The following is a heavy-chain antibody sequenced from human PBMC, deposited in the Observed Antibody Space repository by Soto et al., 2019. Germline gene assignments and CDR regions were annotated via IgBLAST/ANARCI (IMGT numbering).Heavy chain of an antibody. V-gene: IGHV1-2*02. CDR2: INPNSGGT. CDR1: GYTFTVYY. Sequence: ASVKVSCKASGYTFTVYYMHCVRQAPVQGLDWMGWINPNSGGTNYAQKFQGRVTMTRDTSISTAYMELSRLRSDDTAVYYCARDKGSSWYFDYWGQGTLVTVSS. D-gene: IGHD6-13*01. J-gene: IGHJ4*02. CDR3: ARDKGSSWYFDY.